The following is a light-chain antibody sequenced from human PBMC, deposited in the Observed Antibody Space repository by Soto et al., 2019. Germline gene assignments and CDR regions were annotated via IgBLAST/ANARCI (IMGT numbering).Light chain of an antibody. CDR1: RSDVGGYNY. Sequence: QSALTQPRSVSGSPGQSVTISCTGTRSDVGGYNYVSWYQQHPGQAPKVMIYDVSKRPSGVPYRFSGSKSGNTASLTISGLQAEDEADYYCCSYAGSYTFVFGTGTKFTGL. V-gene: IGLV2-11*01. CDR2: DVS. CDR3: CSYAGSYTFV. J-gene: IGLJ1*01.